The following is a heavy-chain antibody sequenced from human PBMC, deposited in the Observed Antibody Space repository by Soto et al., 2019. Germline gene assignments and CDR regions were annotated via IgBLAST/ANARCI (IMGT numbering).Heavy chain of an antibody. D-gene: IGHD6-13*01. J-gene: IGHJ6*02. V-gene: IGHV1-18*01. CDR1: GYTFTSYG. Sequence: QVQLVQSGAEVKKPGASVKVSCKASGYTFTSYGISWVRQAPGQGLEWMGWISAYNGNTNYAQKLQARVTMTTGTTTSTAYMELRSLRADDTAVYYCASFSIAATDPYGMGVWGQGTTVTVSS. CDR3: ASFSIAATDPYGMGV. CDR2: ISAYNGNT.